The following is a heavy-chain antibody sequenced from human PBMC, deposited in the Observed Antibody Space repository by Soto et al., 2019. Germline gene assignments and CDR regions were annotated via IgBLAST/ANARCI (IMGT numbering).Heavy chain of an antibody. D-gene: IGHD1-7*01. CDR3: AGTTSHQWYYMDV. V-gene: IGHV6-1*01. CDR1: GDSVSSNSAA. CDR2: TYYRSRWYK. J-gene: IGHJ6*03. Sequence: SQTLSLTCAISGDSVSSNSAAWNWIRLSPSRGLEWLARTYYRSRWYKDYAVSVRSRITVNPGTSKNQFSLQLTSVTPEDTAVYYCAGTTSHQWYYMDVWGKGTTVTVSS.